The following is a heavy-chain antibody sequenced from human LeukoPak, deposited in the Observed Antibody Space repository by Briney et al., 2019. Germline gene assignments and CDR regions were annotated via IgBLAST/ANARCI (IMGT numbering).Heavy chain of an antibody. V-gene: IGHV3-74*01. D-gene: IGHD2-2*01. Sequence: GGSLRLSCAASGFTFSSYWMHWVRQAPGKGLVWVSRINSDGSSTSYADSVKGRFTISRDNSKNTLYLQMNSLRAEDTAVYYCANWVAVPAATPQDYWGQGTLVTVSS. J-gene: IGHJ4*02. CDR3: ANWVAVPAATPQDY. CDR2: INSDGSST. CDR1: GFTFSSYW.